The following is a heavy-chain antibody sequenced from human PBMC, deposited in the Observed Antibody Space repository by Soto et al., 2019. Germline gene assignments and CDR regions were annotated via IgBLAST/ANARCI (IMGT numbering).Heavy chain of an antibody. CDR1: VGTFSSYA. D-gene: IGHD2-15*01. V-gene: IGHV1-69*13. J-gene: IGHJ6*02. CDR3: ARGARSGYYGMDV. Sequence: SVKVSCKASVGTFSSYAISWVRQAPGQGLEWMGGIIPIFGTANYAQKFQGRVTITADESTSTAYMELSSLRSEDTAVYYCARGARSGYYGMDVWGQGTTVTVSS. CDR2: IIPIFGTA.